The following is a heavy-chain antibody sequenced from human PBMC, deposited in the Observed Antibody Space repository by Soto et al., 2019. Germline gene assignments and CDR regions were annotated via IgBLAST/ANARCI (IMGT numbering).Heavy chain of an antibody. D-gene: IGHD3-16*01. J-gene: IGHJ1*01. CDR2: IKVGSSRI. Sequence: GSLRLSCXGSGFSFSAYNMNWVRQAPGKGPEWVSSIKVGSSRIYQPDSMKGRFTISRDDARNSVYLQINSLRAEDTALYFCVRCPKIGVRGAFWGRGTQVTVSS. V-gene: IGHV3-21*01. CDR3: VRCPKIGVRGAF. CDR1: GFSFSAYN.